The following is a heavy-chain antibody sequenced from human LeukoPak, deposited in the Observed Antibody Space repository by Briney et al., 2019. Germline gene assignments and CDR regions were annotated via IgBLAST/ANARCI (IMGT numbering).Heavy chain of an antibody. Sequence: ASVKVSCKASGYTFTSYDINWVRQATGQGLEWMGWINPNSGGTNYAQKFQGRVTMTRDTSISTAYIELSRLRSDDTAVYYCARAAYYYYYMDVWGKGTTVTISS. CDR1: GYTFTSYD. CDR2: INPNSGGT. CDR3: ARAAYYYYYMDV. J-gene: IGHJ6*03. V-gene: IGHV1-2*02.